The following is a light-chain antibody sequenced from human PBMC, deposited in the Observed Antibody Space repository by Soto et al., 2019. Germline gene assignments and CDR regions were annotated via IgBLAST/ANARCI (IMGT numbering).Light chain of an antibody. J-gene: IGKJ1*01. CDR3: QQYGSSPAWT. Sequence: EIVLTQSPGTLSLSPGERATLSYRASQSVSSSYLAWYQQKPGQAPRLLIYGASSRATGIPDRFSGSGSGTDFTLTISRLEPDDFAVYYCQQYGSSPAWTFGQGTKVEIK. V-gene: IGKV3-20*01. CDR1: QSVSSSY. CDR2: GAS.